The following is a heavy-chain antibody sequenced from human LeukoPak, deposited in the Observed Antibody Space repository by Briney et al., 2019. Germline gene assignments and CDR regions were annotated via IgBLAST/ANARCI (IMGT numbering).Heavy chain of an antibody. Sequence: GGSLRLSCSASGFTFSTYAMHWVRQAPGKGLEYVSGISSNGGSTYYADSVKGRFTISRDNSKNTLYLQMSSLRPEDTAVYYCVKVASSPGPFDYWGQGTLVTVSS. V-gene: IGHV3-64D*06. CDR3: VKVASSPGPFDY. CDR1: GFTFSTYA. CDR2: ISSNGGST. J-gene: IGHJ4*02. D-gene: IGHD6-13*01.